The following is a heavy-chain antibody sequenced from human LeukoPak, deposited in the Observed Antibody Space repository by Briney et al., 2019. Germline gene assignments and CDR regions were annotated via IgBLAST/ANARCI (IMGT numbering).Heavy chain of an antibody. J-gene: IGHJ6*02. CDR1: GFTFSSYS. V-gene: IGHV3-48*04. D-gene: IGHD6-13*01. CDR2: ISSSSSTI. Sequence: GGSLRLSCAASGFTFSSYSMNWVRQAPGKGLEWVSYISSSSSTIYYADFVKGRFTISRDNAKNSLYLQMNSLRAEDTAVYYCARDPIAAAGHLYYYYGMDVWGQGTTVTVSS. CDR3: ARDPIAAAGHLYYYYGMDV.